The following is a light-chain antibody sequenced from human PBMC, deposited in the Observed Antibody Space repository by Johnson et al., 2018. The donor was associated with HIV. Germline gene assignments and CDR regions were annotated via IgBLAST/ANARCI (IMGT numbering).Light chain of an antibody. V-gene: IGLV1-51*01. J-gene: IGLJ1*01. CDR1: SSNIGNNY. Sequence: VLTQPPSVSAAPGQKVTISCSGSSSNIGNNYVSWYQHLPGTAPKLLIYDNNKRPSGIPDRFSGSKSGTSATLGITGLQIGDEADYYCGTWDSSLRVGVFGTGTQVTVL. CDR3: GTWDSSLRVGV. CDR2: DNN.